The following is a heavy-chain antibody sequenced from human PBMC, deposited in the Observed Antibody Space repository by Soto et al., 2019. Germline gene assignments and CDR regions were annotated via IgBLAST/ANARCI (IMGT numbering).Heavy chain of an antibody. J-gene: IGHJ4*02. CDR1: GFTFSSYA. CDR2: IGASGGNT. D-gene: IGHD2-8*01. Sequence: EVQLLDSGGGLVQPGGSLRLSCAASGFTFSSYAMSWVRQGPGKGLEWVSAIGASGGNTYYADSVKGRFTISRDNSKNTLYLQMSSLRADDAAVYYCAKMKGQLMVHAIPDYWGQGTLVTVSS. V-gene: IGHV3-23*01. CDR3: AKMKGQLMVHAIPDY.